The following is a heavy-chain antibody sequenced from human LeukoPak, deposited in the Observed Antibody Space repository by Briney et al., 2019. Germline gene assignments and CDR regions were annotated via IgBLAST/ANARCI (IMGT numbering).Heavy chain of an antibody. CDR1: GGSISSGGYY. Sequence: SETLSLTCTVSGGSISSGGYYWSWIRQPPGKGLEWIGYIYHSGSTYYNPSLKSRVTISVDRSKNQFSLKLSSVTAADTAVYYRARHQEEQLVPHYYYYYMDVWGKGTTVTVSS. V-gene: IGHV4-30-2*01. J-gene: IGHJ6*03. CDR3: ARHQEEQLVPHYYYYYMDV. D-gene: IGHD6-6*01. CDR2: IYHSGST.